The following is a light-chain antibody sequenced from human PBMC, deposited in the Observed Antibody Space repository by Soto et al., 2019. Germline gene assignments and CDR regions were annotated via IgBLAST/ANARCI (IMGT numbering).Light chain of an antibody. CDR1: SSDVGGYNY. CDR2: DVD. V-gene: IGLV2-14*01. J-gene: IGLJ2*01. CDR3: SSYTSSSTVV. Sequence: QSALTQPASISGSPGQSITISCTGTSSDVGGYNYVSWYQQHPSKAPKLMIYDVDNRPSGVSYRFSGSKSGKTASLTISGLQAEDGADYYCSSYTSSSTVVFGGGTKLTVL.